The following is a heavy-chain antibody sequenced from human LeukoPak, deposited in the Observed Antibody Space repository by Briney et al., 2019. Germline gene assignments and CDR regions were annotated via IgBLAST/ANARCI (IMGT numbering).Heavy chain of an antibody. J-gene: IGHJ6*04. D-gene: IGHD3-9*01. Sequence: ASVKVSCKACGYIFPHYCIIWVRQPPARGREGVGGISAYNANKNYAQKLQGRVTKTTDTSTSTVYMELRSLRSDDTAIYYCARTDYDILTGARMDVWGKGTTVTVSS. CDR3: ARTDYDILTGARMDV. V-gene: IGHV1-18*04. CDR1: GYIFPHYC. CDR2: ISAYNANK.